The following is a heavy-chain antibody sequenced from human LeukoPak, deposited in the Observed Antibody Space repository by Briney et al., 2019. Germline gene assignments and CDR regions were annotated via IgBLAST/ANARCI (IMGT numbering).Heavy chain of an antibody. CDR2: ISAYNGNT. J-gene: IGHJ4*02. CDR3: AHILTGYYMDY. V-gene: IGHV1-18*01. D-gene: IGHD3-9*01. CDR1: GYTFHSYG. Sequence: ASVKVSCKASGYTFHSYGFSWVRPAPGQGLEWMGWISAYNGNTNYAQKLQGRVTMTTDTSTTTAYMELGSLSSDDTAVYYCAHILTGYYMDYWGQGTLVTVSS.